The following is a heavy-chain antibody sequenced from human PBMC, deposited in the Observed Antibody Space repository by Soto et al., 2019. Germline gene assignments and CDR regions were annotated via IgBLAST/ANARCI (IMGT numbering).Heavy chain of an antibody. CDR3: ARYSGYAKYYFDY. V-gene: IGHV4-59*01. CDR2: IYYSGST. J-gene: IGHJ4*02. Sequence: SETLSLTCTVSGGSISSYYWSWIRQPPGKGLEWIGYIYYSGSTNYNPSLKSRVTISVDTSKNQFSLKLSSATAADTAVYYCARYSGYAKYYFDYWGQGTLVTVSS. CDR1: GGSISSYY. D-gene: IGHD5-12*01.